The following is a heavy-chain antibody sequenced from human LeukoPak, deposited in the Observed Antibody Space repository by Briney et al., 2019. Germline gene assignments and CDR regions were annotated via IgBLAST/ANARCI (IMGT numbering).Heavy chain of an antibody. J-gene: IGHJ3*02. CDR1: GYSFTNYW. CDR3: ARKAGSRWYGDTFDI. Sequence: GESLKISCKGSGYSFTNYWIGWVRQMPGKGLEWMGIISPGDSDTRYGPSFEGQVTISADKSIYTASLQWSSLKAADTAMYYCARKAGSRWYGDTFDIWGQGTMVTVSS. CDR2: ISPGDSDT. V-gene: IGHV5-51*01. D-gene: IGHD6-19*01.